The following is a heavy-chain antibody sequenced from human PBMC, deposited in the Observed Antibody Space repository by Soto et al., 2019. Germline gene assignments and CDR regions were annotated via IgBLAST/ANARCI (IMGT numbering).Heavy chain of an antibody. CDR1: GFTFSSYA. Sequence: QVQLVESGGGVVQPGRSLRLSCAASGFTFSSYAMHWVRQAPGKGLEWVAVISYDGSNKYYADSVKGRFTISRDNSKNTLYLQMNSLRAEDTAEYYCARGEQQLSFDYWGQGTLVTVSS. J-gene: IGHJ4*02. CDR3: ARGEQQLSFDY. V-gene: IGHV3-30-3*01. CDR2: ISYDGSNK. D-gene: IGHD6-13*01.